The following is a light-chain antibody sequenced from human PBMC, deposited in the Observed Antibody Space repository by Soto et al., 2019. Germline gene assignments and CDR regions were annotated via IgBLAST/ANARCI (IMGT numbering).Light chain of an antibody. V-gene: IGKV1-5*01. CDR2: DAS. Sequence: DIQMTQSPSTLSASVGDRVTITYRASQSISSWLAWYQQKPGKAPKLLIYDASSLESGVPSRFSGSGSGTEFTLTISSLQPDDFATYYCQQYNSYWSTFGQGTKVEIK. J-gene: IGKJ1*01. CDR3: QQYNSYWST. CDR1: QSISSW.